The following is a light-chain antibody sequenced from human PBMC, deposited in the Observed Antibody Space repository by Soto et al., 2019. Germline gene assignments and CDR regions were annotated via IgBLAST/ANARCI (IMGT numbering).Light chain of an antibody. CDR1: QSVSSY. CDR2: DAS. V-gene: IGKV3-20*01. CDR3: LQYGSSPHT. Sequence: EIVLTQSPATLSLSPWERATLSCRASQSVSSYLAWYQHIPGQAPRLLIYDASNRASDIPDRFSGSGSWTDFTLTISRLEPEDFAVYYCLQYGSSPHTFGQGTRLEIK. J-gene: IGKJ5*01.